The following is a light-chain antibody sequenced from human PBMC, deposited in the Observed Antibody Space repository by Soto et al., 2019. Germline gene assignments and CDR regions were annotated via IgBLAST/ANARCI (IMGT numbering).Light chain of an antibody. CDR2: EGS. J-gene: IGLJ1*01. CDR1: SSDVGSYNL. CDR3: CSYAGSSPLNYV. Sequence: QSVLTQPASVSGSPGQSITISCTGTSSDVGSYNLVSWYQQHPGKAPKLMIYEGSKRPSGVSNRFSGSKSGNTASLTISGLQAEDEADYYCCSYAGSSPLNYVFGPGTKVTLL. V-gene: IGLV2-23*01.